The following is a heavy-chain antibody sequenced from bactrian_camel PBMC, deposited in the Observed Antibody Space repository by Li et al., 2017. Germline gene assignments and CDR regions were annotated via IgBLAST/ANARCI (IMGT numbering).Heavy chain of an antibody. D-gene: IGHD2*01. CDR3: AARGPYCYTKLSVADFTY. Sequence: HVQLVESGGGSVQAGGSLRLSCAASGNHYNMLCMAWFRQAPGGEREEVAIIDSQGATKHTGSVKGRFTISQDPTKNAVYLQMDSLTPEDTAMYYCAARGPYCYTKLSVADFTYWGQGTQVTVS. V-gene: IGHV3S53*01. CDR1: GNHYNMLC. J-gene: IGHJ6*01. CDR2: IDSQGAT.